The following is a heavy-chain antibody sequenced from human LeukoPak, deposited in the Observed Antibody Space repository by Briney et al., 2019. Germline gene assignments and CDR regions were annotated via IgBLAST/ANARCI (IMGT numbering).Heavy chain of an antibody. CDR1: GFTFGDYA. J-gene: IGHJ4*02. V-gene: IGHV3-7*01. D-gene: IGHD3-3*01. CDR3: ARLREIPVFGVVTKSTSYFDY. Sequence: GGSLRLSCTASGFTFGDYAMSWFRQAPGKGLELVANIKQDRSEKYYVDSVKGRFTISRDNAKNSLYLQMNSLRAEDTAVYYCARLREIPVFGVVTKSTSYFDYWGQGTLVTVSS. CDR2: IKQDRSEK.